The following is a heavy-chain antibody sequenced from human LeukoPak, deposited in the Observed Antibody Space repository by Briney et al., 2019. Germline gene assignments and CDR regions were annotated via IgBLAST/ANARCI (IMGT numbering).Heavy chain of an antibody. Sequence: ASVKVSCTASGGTLSSYAISWVRQAPGQGLEWMGGIIPIFGTANYAQKFQGRVTITADESTSTAYMELSSLRSEDTAVYYCARGWLDTAMVQYYFDYWGQGTLVTVSS. J-gene: IGHJ4*02. V-gene: IGHV1-69*13. D-gene: IGHD5-18*01. CDR2: IIPIFGTA. CDR3: ARGWLDTAMVQYYFDY. CDR1: GGTLSSYA.